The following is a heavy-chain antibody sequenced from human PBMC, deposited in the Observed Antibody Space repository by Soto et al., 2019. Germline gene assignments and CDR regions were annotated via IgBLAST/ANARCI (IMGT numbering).Heavy chain of an antibody. CDR2: INHSGST. D-gene: IGHD3-16*01. CDR3: ARGYHGYGYYYYGMDV. J-gene: IGHJ6*02. Sequence: PSETLSLTCAVYGGSFSGYYWSWIRQPPGKGLEWVGEINHSGSTNYNPSLKSRVTISVDTSKNQFSLKLSSVTAADTAVYYCARGYHGYGYYYYGMDVWGQGTTVTVSS. V-gene: IGHV4-34*01. CDR1: GGSFSGYY.